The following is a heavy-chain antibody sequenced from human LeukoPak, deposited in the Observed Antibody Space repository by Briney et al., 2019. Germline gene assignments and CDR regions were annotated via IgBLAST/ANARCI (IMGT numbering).Heavy chain of an antibody. CDR1: GFTFSGYY. CDR2: ISSRGSYT. J-gene: IGHJ4*02. V-gene: IGHV3-11*05. D-gene: IGHD4-17*01. Sequence: GGSQRPSCAASGFTFSGYYMSWIRQAPGKGLEWDSYISSRGSYTNYADSVKGRFSSSRDNAKISLYLQMNSLRAEDTAVYYCAKDGDYIDYWGQGTLVTVSS. CDR3: AKDGDYIDY.